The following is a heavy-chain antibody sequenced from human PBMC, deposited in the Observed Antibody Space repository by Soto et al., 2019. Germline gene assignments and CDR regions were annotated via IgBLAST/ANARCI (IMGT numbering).Heavy chain of an antibody. Sequence: QVQLQESGPGLVKPSQTLSLTCTVSGGSISSGGYYWSWIRQHPGKGLEGIGYIYYSGSTYYNPSLKSRVTITVDTSKNQFSLKLSSVTAADTAVYYCARATTVTTYYFHYWGQGTLVTVSS. D-gene: IGHD4-17*01. CDR1: GGSISSGGYY. CDR3: ARATTVTTYYFHY. J-gene: IGHJ4*02. CDR2: IYYSGST. V-gene: IGHV4-31*03.